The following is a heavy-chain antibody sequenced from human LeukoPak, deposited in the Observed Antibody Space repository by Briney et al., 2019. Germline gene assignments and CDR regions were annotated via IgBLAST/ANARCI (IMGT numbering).Heavy chain of an antibody. Sequence: QSGGSLRLSCAASGFTLSSYAMSWVRQAPGKGLEWVSAISGSGGSTYYADSVKGRFTISRDNSKNTLYLQMNSLRAEDTAVYYCAGYYYGSGSYKFDPWGQGTLVTVSS. V-gene: IGHV3-23*01. CDR2: ISGSGGST. CDR3: AGYYYGSGSYKFDP. J-gene: IGHJ5*02. D-gene: IGHD3-10*01. CDR1: GFTLSSYA.